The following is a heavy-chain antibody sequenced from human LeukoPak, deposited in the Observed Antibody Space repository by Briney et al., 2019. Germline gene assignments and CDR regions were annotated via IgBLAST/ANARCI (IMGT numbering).Heavy chain of an antibody. CDR3: ARDQGYTVKNSFDP. CDR1: GGSISSYY. J-gene: IGHJ5*02. D-gene: IGHD4-17*01. Sequence: PSETLSLTCTVSGGSISSYYWSWIRQPAGKGLEWIGRIYTSGSTNYNPSLKSRVTMSVDTSKNQFSLKLSSVTAADTAVYYCARDQGYTVKNSFDPWGQGTLVTVSS. V-gene: IGHV4-4*07. CDR2: IYTSGST.